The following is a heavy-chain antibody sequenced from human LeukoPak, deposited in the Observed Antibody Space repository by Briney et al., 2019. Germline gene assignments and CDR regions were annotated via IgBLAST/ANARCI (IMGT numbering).Heavy chain of an antibody. CDR2: ISSSGSTI. V-gene: IGHV3-48*04. CDR3: ATLGYSGYDLWDY. J-gene: IGHJ4*02. Sequence: SGGSLRLSCAASGFTFSSYSMSWIRQAPGKGLEWVSYISSSGSTIYYADSVKGRFTISRDNAKNSLYLQMNSLRAEDTAVYYCATLGYSGYDLWDYWGQGTLVTVSS. D-gene: IGHD5-12*01. CDR1: GFTFSSYS.